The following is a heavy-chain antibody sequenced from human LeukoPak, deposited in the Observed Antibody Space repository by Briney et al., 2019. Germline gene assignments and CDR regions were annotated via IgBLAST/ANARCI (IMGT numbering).Heavy chain of an antibody. CDR2: IYYSGST. CDR3: ARAKYYYGSGSYGYFDY. J-gene: IGHJ4*02. V-gene: IGHV4-59*01. D-gene: IGHD3-10*01. Sequence: SETLSLTCAVYGGSFSSYYWSWIRQPPGKGLEWIGYIYYSGSTNYNPSLKSRVTISVDTSRNQFSLKLSSVTAADTAVYYCARAKYYYGSGSYGYFDYWGQGTLVTVSS. CDR1: GGSFSSYY.